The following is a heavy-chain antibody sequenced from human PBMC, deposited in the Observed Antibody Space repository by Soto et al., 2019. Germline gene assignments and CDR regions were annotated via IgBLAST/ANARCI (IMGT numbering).Heavy chain of an antibody. CDR1: GYTLTELS. CDR2: FDPEDGET. Sequence: ASVKVSCKVSGYTLTELSMHWVRQAPGKGLEWKGGFDPEDGETIYAQKFQGRVTMTEDTSTDTAYMELSSLRSEDTAVYYCATGSGDFWSGYLQLDYWGQGTLVTVSS. D-gene: IGHD3-3*01. CDR3: ATGSGDFWSGYLQLDY. V-gene: IGHV1-24*01. J-gene: IGHJ4*02.